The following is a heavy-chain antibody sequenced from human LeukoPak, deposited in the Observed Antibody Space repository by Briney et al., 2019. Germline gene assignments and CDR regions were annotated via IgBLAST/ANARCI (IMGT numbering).Heavy chain of an antibody. Sequence: PGGSLRLSCVASGFTFSAYWMSWVRQAPGKGLEYMASIKQDGSETYYVDSVKGRFTISRDNAKDSLDLQMNNLRAEDTAVYYCVALIIGRPFDYWGQGTLVIVSS. CDR3: VALIIGRPFDY. D-gene: IGHD1-26*01. J-gene: IGHJ4*02. CDR2: IKQDGSET. V-gene: IGHV3-7*03. CDR1: GFTFSAYW.